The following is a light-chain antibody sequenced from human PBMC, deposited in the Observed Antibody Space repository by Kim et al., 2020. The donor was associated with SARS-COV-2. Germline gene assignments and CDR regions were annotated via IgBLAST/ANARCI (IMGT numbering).Light chain of an antibody. V-gene: IGKV3-20*01. J-gene: IGKJ4*02. Sequence: EIVLTQSPGTLSLSPGERGTVSCRASQSILSTYLAWYQKKPGQAPRLLNYGVSNRGSVIPARFSGSGSGTDFTLTSNGLEPEDVAVYICHQYGTSLSFGGGTKVDIK. CDR2: GVS. CDR1: QSILSTY. CDR3: HQYGTSLS.